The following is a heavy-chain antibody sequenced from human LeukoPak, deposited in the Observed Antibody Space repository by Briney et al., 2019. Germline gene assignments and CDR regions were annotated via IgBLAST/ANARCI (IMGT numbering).Heavy chain of an antibody. CDR3: AKEYCSGGSCYLSRDAFDI. CDR1: GFTFSSYA. V-gene: IGHV3-23*01. Sequence: GGSLRLSCAASGFTFSSYAINWVRQAPGKGLEWVSAISGSGGSTYHADSVKGRFTISRDNSKNTLYLQMNSLGAEDTAVYYCAKEYCSGGSCYLSRDAFDIWGQGTMVTVSS. CDR2: ISGSGGST. J-gene: IGHJ3*02. D-gene: IGHD2-15*01.